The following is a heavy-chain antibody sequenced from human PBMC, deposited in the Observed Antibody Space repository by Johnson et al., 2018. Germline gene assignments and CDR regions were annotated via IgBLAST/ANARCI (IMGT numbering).Heavy chain of an antibody. CDR2: IFYSGST. Sequence: VQLVESGPGLVKPSDTLSLTCTVSGGSLNNHYWSWIRQPPGKGPEWIGYIFYSGSTTYNPSLKSRVTISVDTSKKQLSRKLTSVTAADTAVYYCAREATSASGYGDVWTNYYDHYRDVWGKGTTVTVSS. CDR3: AREATSASGYGDVWTNYYDHYRDV. CDR1: GGSLNNHY. V-gene: IGHV4-59*11. D-gene: IGHD3-10*01. J-gene: IGHJ6*03.